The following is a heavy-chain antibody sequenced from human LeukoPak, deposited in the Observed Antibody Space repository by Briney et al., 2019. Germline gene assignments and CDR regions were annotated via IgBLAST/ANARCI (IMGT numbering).Heavy chain of an antibody. CDR3: ARDHGYSGYAPYYFGY. CDR1: GYTFTGYY. J-gene: IGHJ4*02. D-gene: IGHD5-12*01. Sequence: ASVKVSCKASGYTFTGYYIHWVRQAPGQGLEWMGRINPNSGGTNYAQKFQGRVTMTRDTSISTAYMELSRLTSDDTAVYYCARDHGYSGYAPYYFGYWGQGTLVTVSS. CDR2: INPNSGGT. V-gene: IGHV1-2*06.